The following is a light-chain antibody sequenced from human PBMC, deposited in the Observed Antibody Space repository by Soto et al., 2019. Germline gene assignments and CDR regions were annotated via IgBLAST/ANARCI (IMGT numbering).Light chain of an antibody. CDR1: SSNIGNNY. V-gene: IGLV1-51*02. CDR2: ENN. Sequence: QSVLTQPPSVSAAPGQKVTISSSGSSSNIGNNYVSWYQQLPGTAPKLLIYENNKRPSGIPDRFSGSKSGTSATLGITGLQTGDEADYYCGTWDSSLSAVYVFGTGTKVTVL. J-gene: IGLJ1*01. CDR3: GTWDSSLSAVYV.